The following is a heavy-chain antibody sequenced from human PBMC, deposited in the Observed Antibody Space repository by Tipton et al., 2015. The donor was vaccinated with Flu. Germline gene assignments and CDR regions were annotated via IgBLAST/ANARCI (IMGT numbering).Heavy chain of an antibody. Sequence: QLVQSGAEVKKPGESLKISCKGSGYSFTSYWIGWVRQMPGKGLEWMGIIYPGDSDTRYSPSFQGQVTISADKSISTAYLQWSSLKASDTAMYYCAREGYSSSGYVCWGAFEIWAQRTMVTVSS. J-gene: IGHJ3*02. CDR1: GYSFTSYW. V-gene: IGHV5-51*03. CDR2: IYPGDSDT. D-gene: IGHD6-13*01. CDR3: AREGYSSSGYVCWGAFEI.